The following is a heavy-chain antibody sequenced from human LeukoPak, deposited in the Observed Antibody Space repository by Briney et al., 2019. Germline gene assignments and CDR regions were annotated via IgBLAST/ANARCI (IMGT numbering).Heavy chain of an antibody. Sequence: ASVKVSCKASGYTFTDYYMHWVRQAPGQGLEWMGWISPNSGDTNYAQKFQGRVTMTRDTSITTAYMELSRLRSDDTAVYYCARDGRLDYWGQGTPVTVSS. CDR3: ARDGRLDY. D-gene: IGHD2-15*01. V-gene: IGHV1-2*02. J-gene: IGHJ4*02. CDR2: ISPNSGDT. CDR1: GYTFTDYY.